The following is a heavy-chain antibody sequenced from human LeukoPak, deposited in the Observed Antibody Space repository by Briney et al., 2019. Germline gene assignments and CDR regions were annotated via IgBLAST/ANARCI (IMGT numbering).Heavy chain of an antibody. J-gene: IGHJ4*02. CDR3: ARVRCGGDCYDY. D-gene: IGHD2-21*02. V-gene: IGHV1-3*01. Sequence: ASVKVSCKASGYTFTSYAMHWVRQAPGQRLEWMGWINAGNGNTKYSQKFQGRVTMTRDTSTSTVYMELSSLRSEDTAVYYCARVRCGGDCYDYWGQGTLVTVSS. CDR2: INAGNGNT. CDR1: GYTFTSYA.